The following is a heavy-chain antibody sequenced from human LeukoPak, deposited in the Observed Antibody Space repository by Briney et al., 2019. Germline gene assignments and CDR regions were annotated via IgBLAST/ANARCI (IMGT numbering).Heavy chain of an antibody. J-gene: IGHJ3*02. CDR1: GGSFSGYY. CDR2: INHSGST. Sequence: SETLSLTCAVYGGSFSGYYWSWIRQPPGKGLEWIGEINHSGSTNYNPSLKSRVTISVDTSKNQFSLKLSSVTAADTAVYYCARGLVAAAASVGDAFDIWGQGTMVTVPS. CDR3: ARGLVAAAASVGDAFDI. D-gene: IGHD6-13*01. V-gene: IGHV4-34*01.